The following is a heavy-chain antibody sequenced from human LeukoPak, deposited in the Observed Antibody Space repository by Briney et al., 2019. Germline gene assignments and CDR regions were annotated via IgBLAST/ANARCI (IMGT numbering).Heavy chain of an antibody. CDR2: INHNGST. CDR1: SGSFSGYY. D-gene: IGHD3-10*01. CDR3: ARGRWFGELWLSGNWFDP. J-gene: IGHJ5*02. Sequence: PSETLSLTCAVYSGSFSGYYWSWIRQSPGKGLEWIGEINHNGSTNYVPSLKSRLTISQDTSKNQFSLRLTSLTAADTAVYYCARGRWFGELWLSGNWFDPWGQGTLVTVSS. V-gene: IGHV4-34*01.